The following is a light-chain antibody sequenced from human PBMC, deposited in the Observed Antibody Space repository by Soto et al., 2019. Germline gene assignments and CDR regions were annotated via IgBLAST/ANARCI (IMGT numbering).Light chain of an antibody. CDR3: QQRVTYPLS. CDR1: QGISSA. Sequence: AIQVTQSPSSLSASVGDTVTITCRASQGISSAFAWYQQKPGKVPRLLIYDVFNLQSGVPSRFSGSGSGTDFTLTISRLQPEEFATYYCQQRVTYPLSFGQGTRL. J-gene: IGKJ5*01. CDR2: DVF. V-gene: IGKV1-13*02.